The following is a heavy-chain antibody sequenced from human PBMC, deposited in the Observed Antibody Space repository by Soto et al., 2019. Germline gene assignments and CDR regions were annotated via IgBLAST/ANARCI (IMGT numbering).Heavy chain of an antibody. CDR2: IWYDGNTK. Sequence: ESGGGVVQPGRSLRLSCTASGFTFNSYGFNWVRQAPGKGLEWVAVIWYDGNTKYYADSVKGRFTISRDNLRSTVYLQMNSLTAEDTAVYYCARPLVAPVACPYYDGMDVWGQGTTVTVSS. CDR1: GFTFNSYG. J-gene: IGHJ6*02. CDR3: ARPLVAPVACPYYDGMDV. V-gene: IGHV3-33*01. D-gene: IGHD6-19*01.